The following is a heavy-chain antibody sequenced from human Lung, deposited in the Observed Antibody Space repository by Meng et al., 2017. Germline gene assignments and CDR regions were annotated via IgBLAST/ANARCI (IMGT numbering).Heavy chain of an antibody. J-gene: IGHJ4*02. V-gene: IGHV4-34*01. CDR2: INHSGST. CDR1: GGSFSDYY. CDR3: ARGPTTMAHDFDY. Sequence: SETLSLTCVVSGGSFSDYYWSWIRQHPGKGLECIGKINHSGSTNYNPSLESRATISVDTSQNNLSLKLSSVTAADSAVYYCARGPTTMAHDFDYWGQGTLVTVSS. D-gene: IGHD4-11*01.